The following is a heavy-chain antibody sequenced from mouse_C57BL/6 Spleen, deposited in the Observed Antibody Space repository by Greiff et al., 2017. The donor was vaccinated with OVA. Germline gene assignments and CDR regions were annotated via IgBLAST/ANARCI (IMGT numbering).Heavy chain of an antibody. CDR1: GYTFTSYW. Sequence: QVQLQQPGAELVMPGASVKLSCKASGYTFTSYWMHWVKQRPGQGLEWIGEIDPSDSYTNYNQKFKGKSTLTVDKSSSTAYMQLSSLTSEDSAVYYCARGDYYGSSYFDYWGQGTTLTVSS. CDR2: IDPSDSYT. V-gene: IGHV1-69*01. D-gene: IGHD1-1*01. J-gene: IGHJ2*01. CDR3: ARGDYYGSSYFDY.